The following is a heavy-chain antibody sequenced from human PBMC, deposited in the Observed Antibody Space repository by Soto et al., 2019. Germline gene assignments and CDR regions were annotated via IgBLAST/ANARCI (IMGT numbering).Heavy chain of an antibody. CDR2: ISYDGDHK. J-gene: IGHJ4*02. V-gene: IGHV3-30-3*01. Sequence: PGGSLRVSCAASGFSFSTYAMHWVRQAPGKGLEWVAVISYDGDHKYYTDSVKGRFTISRDNSKNTLYLQVNSLRAEDTAVYYCARDLSGTTTDGYFDYWGQGTLVTVSS. D-gene: IGHD1-7*01. CDR3: ARDLSGTTTDGYFDY. CDR1: GFSFSTYA.